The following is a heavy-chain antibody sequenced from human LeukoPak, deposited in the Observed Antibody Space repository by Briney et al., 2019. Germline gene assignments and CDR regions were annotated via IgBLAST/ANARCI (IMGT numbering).Heavy chain of an antibody. CDR1: GFTFSSYW. CDR3: ARGLGSYAYSDAFDV. CDR2: IKSDGSST. J-gene: IGHJ3*01. D-gene: IGHD5-18*01. V-gene: IGHV3-74*01. Sequence: GGSLRLSCAASGFTFSSYWMHWVRQAPGKGLVWVSRIKSDGSSTSYADSVKGRFTISRDDAKNSLYLQMNSLRAEDTAVYYCARGLGSYAYSDAFDVWGQGTMVTVSS.